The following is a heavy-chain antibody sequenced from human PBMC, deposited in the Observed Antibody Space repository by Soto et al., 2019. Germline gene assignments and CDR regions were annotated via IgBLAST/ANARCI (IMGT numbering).Heavy chain of an antibody. CDR3: ARRLISNYYGMDV. D-gene: IGHD3-3*02. Sequence: SETLSLTCTVSGGSIITTTYYWVWIRQPPGKGPEWIGHIYYSGNTYYNPSLKSRVTMSVDTSKNQFSLRLTSVTAADTAVYYCARRLISNYYGMDVWGQGTTVTVSS. V-gene: IGHV4-39*01. CDR2: IYYSGNT. CDR1: GGSIITTTYY. J-gene: IGHJ6*02.